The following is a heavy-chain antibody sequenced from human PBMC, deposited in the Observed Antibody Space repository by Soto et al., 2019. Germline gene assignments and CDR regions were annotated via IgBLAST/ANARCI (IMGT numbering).Heavy chain of an antibody. J-gene: IGHJ6*01. D-gene: IGHD6-6*01. CDR1: GYTLSSYG. CDR3: ARDGPDSSAGRRYCYGVDV. CDR2: ISGYNGNT. Sequence: QVQLVQSGGEVKKPGASVKVSCKASGYTLSSYGMSWVRQAPGQGLEWMGWISGYNGNTNYAQKLQGRVTMTTDTSTNTAYMEVRSLTSGDTAVYYRARDGPDSSAGRRYCYGVDVWGQGTTVTVSS. V-gene: IGHV1-18*01.